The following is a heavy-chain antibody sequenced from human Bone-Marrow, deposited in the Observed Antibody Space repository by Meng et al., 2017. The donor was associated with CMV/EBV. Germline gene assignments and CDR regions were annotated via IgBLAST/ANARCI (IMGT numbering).Heavy chain of an antibody. J-gene: IGHJ1*01. Sequence: GESLKISCAASGFTFSTYSMSWVRQAPGKGLEWVSSISSSSSYIYYADSVKGRFTSARDNAKNSLYLQMNSLRAEDTAVYYCASINGPFWSGSFQHWGQGTLVTVSS. CDR2: ISSSSSYI. V-gene: IGHV3-21*01. CDR1: GFTFSTYS. D-gene: IGHD3-3*01. CDR3: ASINGPFWSGSFQH.